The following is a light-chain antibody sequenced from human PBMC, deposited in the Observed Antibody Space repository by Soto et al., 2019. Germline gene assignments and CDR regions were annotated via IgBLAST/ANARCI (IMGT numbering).Light chain of an antibody. CDR3: QQTYSAQLT. J-gene: IGKJ4*01. CDR2: AAS. Sequence: IQMTQSPSSLSASVGDRVTITCRASQSISGYVNWYQQRPGKAPKVLIYAASSLQSGVPSRVSGSGSGTDFTLTISSLQPEDFATYYCQQTYSAQLTFGGGTRVEI. CDR1: QSISGY. V-gene: IGKV1-39*01.